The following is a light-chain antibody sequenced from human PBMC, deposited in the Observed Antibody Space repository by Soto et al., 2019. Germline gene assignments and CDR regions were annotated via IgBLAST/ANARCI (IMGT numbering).Light chain of an antibody. CDR1: SSDVGGYNY. CDR2: EVS. J-gene: IGLJ2*01. Sequence: QSALTQPASVSGSPGQSITISCTGTSSDVGGYNYVSWYQQHPGKAPKLMIYEVSYRPSGVSNRFSGSKSGNTASLTISGLQAEDEADYYCGSYTSSSTVVFGGGTKLTVL. CDR3: GSYTSSSTVV. V-gene: IGLV2-14*01.